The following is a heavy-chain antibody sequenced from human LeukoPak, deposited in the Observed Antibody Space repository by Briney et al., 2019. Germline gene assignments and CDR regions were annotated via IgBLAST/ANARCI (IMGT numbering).Heavy chain of an antibody. D-gene: IGHD3-10*01. CDR3: PREPYGSGSYDPPRFYYYDMDV. Sequence: PGGSQTLSCAASGFTFSSYEMNWVRQAPGKGLEWVSYISSSGNTIYYADSVKGRFTISRDNAKNSLYLQMNSLRAEDTAVYYCPREPYGSGSYDPPRFYYYDMDVWGKGTTVTASS. V-gene: IGHV3-48*03. CDR2: ISSSGNTI. J-gene: IGHJ6*03. CDR1: GFTFSSYE.